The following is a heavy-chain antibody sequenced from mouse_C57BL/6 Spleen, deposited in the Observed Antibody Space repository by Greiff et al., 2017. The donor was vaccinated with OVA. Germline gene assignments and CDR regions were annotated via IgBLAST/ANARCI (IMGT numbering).Heavy chain of an antibody. CDR3: AREGDGYPFAY. J-gene: IGHJ3*01. V-gene: IGHV1-81*01. Sequence: VQLQQSGAELARPGASVKLSCKASGYTFTSYGISWVKQRTGQGLEWIGEIYPRSGNTYYNEKFKGKATLTADKSSSTAYMELRSLTSEDSAVYFCAREGDGYPFAYWGQGTLVTVSA. CDR2: IYPRSGNT. D-gene: IGHD2-3*01. CDR1: GYTFTSYG.